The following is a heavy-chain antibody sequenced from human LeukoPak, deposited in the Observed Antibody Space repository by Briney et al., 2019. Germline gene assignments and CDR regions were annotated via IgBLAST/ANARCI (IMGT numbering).Heavy chain of an antibody. CDR3: AKGEGGTYFNYCFDY. CDR2: LHNDAQTS. J-gene: IGHJ4*02. V-gene: IGHV3-23*03. D-gene: IGHD1-26*01. Sequence: GGSLRLSCTASGFTFSGYAMIWVRQAPGKGLEWVSILHNDAQTSYYADSVKGRFTVSRDNSKNTLYLEMNGLTVEDTAVYYCAKGEGGTYFNYCFDYWGQGTLVTVSS. CDR1: GFTFSGYA.